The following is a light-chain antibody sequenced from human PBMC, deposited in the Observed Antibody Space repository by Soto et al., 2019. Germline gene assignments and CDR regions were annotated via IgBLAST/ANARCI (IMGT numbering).Light chain of an antibody. CDR3: QQRSNWPLIT. J-gene: IGKJ5*01. V-gene: IGKV3-11*01. CDR2: GAS. CDR1: QSVSNY. Sequence: EIVLTQSPATLSLSPGERATLSCRASQSVSNYLAWYQQKPGQAPRLLIYGASTRATGIPARFSGSGSGTDFTLTISSLEPEDFAVYHCQQRSNWPLITFGQGTRLEIK.